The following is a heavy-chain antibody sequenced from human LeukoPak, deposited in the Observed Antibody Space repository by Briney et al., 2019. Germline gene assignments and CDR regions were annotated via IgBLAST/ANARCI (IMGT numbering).Heavy chain of an antibody. Sequence: SETLSLTCAVYGGSFSGYYWSWIRQPPGKGLEWIGEINHSGSTNYNPSLKSRVTISVDTSKNQFSLKLSSVTAADTAVYYCARQVLLWFGELPDPNYYYYYYMDVWGKGTTVTVSS. CDR1: GGSFSGYY. J-gene: IGHJ6*03. CDR3: ARQVLLWFGELPDPNYYYYYYMDV. CDR2: INHSGST. D-gene: IGHD3-10*01. V-gene: IGHV4-34*01.